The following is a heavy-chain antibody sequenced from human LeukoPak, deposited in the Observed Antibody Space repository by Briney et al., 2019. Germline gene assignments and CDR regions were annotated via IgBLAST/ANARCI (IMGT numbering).Heavy chain of an antibody. CDR3: AREKRGDYDILTGPRRRYYMDV. Sequence: SETLSLTCNVSGVSISSSSYYWGWIRQPPGEGLEWIGSIYSSGSTYYNPSLKSRVTISVDTSKNQFSLKLSSVTAADTAVYYCAREKRGDYDILTGPRRRYYMDVWGKGTTVTVSS. D-gene: IGHD3-9*01. CDR2: IYSSGST. V-gene: IGHV4-39*07. CDR1: GVSISSSSYY. J-gene: IGHJ6*03.